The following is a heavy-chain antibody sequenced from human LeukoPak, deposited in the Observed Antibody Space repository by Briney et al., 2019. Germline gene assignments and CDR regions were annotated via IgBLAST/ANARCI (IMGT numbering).Heavy chain of an antibody. CDR2: IYTSGST. CDR3: ARAGDYYATSGTLDY. CDR1: GGSISSGNYY. D-gene: IGHD3-22*01. J-gene: IGHJ4*02. V-gene: IGHV4-61*02. Sequence: PSETLSLTCTVSGGSISSGNYYWSWIRKPAGKGLEWLGRIYTSGSTNYHPSLKSRVTISEDTSKNQCSLKLSSVTAADTAVFYCARAGDYYATSGTLDYWGQGPLVTVSS.